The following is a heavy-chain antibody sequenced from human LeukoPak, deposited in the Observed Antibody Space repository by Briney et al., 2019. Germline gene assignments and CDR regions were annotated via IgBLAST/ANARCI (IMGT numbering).Heavy chain of an antibody. CDR2: INPNSGGT. Sequence: ASVKVSCMASGYTFTGYYMHWVRQAPGQGLEWMGWINPNSGGTNYAQKFQGWVTMTRDTSISTAYMEQSRLRSDDTAVYYCATSGSYYQGAFDIWGQGTMVTVSS. J-gene: IGHJ3*02. V-gene: IGHV1-2*04. CDR1: GYTFTGYY. CDR3: ATSGSYYQGAFDI. D-gene: IGHD1-26*01.